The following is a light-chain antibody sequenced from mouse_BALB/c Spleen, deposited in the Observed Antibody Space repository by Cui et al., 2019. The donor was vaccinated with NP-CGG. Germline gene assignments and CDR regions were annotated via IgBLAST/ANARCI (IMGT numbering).Light chain of an antibody. V-gene: IGLV1*01. CDR2: GTN. CDR1: TGAFTTSNY. J-gene: IGLJ1*01. Sequence: QAVVTQESALTTSPGDTVTLTCRSSTGAFTTSNYANWVQEKPDHLFTGLIGGTNNRTPGVPARFSGSLIGDKAALTITGAQTEDEAIYFCALWYSNHWVFGGGTKLTVL. CDR3: ALWYSNHWV.